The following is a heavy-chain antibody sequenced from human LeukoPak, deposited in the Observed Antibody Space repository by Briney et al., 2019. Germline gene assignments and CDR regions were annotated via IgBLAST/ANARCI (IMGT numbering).Heavy chain of an antibody. J-gene: IGHJ4*02. CDR3: AKGKWELLLYDY. V-gene: IGHV3-23*01. CDR2: ISGSGGST. D-gene: IGHD1-26*01. CDR1: GFTFDDYA. Sequence: GGSLRLSCAASGFTFDDYAMSWVRQAPGKGLEWVSAISGSGGSTYYADSVKGRFTISRDNSKNTLYLQMNSLRAEDTAVYYCAKGKWELLLYDYWGQGTLVTVSS.